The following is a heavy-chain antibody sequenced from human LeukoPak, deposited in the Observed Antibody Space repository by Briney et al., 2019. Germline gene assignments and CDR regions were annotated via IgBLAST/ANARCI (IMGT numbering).Heavy chain of an antibody. D-gene: IGHD3-22*01. CDR1: GYTFTGYY. CDR2: INPNSGGT. CDR3: ARDFPGDSSGYYPDY. Sequence: ASVKVSCKASGYTFTGYYMHWVRQAPGQGLEWMGRINPNSGGTNYAQKFQGRVTMTRDTSISTACMELSRLRSDDTAVYYCARDFPGDSSGYYPDYWGQGTLVTVSS. J-gene: IGHJ4*02. V-gene: IGHV1-2*06.